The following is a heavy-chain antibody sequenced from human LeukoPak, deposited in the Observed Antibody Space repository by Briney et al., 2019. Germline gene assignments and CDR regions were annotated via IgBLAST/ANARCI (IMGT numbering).Heavy chain of an antibody. CDR3: ARDTAMADYYYYSYMDV. CDR1: GGTFSSYA. CDR2: IIPIFGTA. D-gene: IGHD5-18*01. V-gene: IGHV1-69*01. J-gene: IGHJ6*03. Sequence: GASVKVSCKASGGTFSSYAISWVRQAPGQGLEWMGGIIPIFGTANYAQKFQGRVTITADESTSTAYMELSSLRSEDTAIYYCARDTAMADYYYYSYMDVWGKGTTVTISS.